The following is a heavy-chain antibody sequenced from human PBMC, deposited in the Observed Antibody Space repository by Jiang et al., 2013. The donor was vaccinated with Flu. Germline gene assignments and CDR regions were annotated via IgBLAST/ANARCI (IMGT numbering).Heavy chain of an antibody. V-gene: IGHV4-59*01. CDR3: ASGQDNFDY. CDR1: GGSISSYY. J-gene: IGHJ4*02. Sequence: LLKPSETLSLTCTVSGGSISSYYWSWIRQPPGKGLEWIGYIYYSGSTNYNPSLKSRVTISVDTSKNQFSLKLSSVTAADTAVYYCASGQDNFDYWGQGTLVTVSS. CDR2: IYYSGST.